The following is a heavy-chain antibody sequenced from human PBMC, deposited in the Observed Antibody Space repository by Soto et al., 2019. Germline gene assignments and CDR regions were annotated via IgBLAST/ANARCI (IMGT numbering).Heavy chain of an antibody. CDR3: ARLHCDSPNCVPLDP. V-gene: IGHV4-39*01. CDR2: IYYSGTS. Sequence: QLQLQESGPGLVKPSETLSLTCTVSGGSIRDDRYYWGWIRQPPGKGLERIGSIYYSGTSSYNPSLKSRVTMSVDTAKQQLTLRLSSVSAADTAVYYCARLHCDSPNCVPLDPWGQGTLVIVSS. J-gene: IGHJ5*02. CDR1: GGSIRDDRYY. D-gene: IGHD2-2*01.